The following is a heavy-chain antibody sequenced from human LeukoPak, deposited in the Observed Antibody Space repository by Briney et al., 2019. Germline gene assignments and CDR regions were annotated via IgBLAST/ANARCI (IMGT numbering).Heavy chain of an antibody. CDR1: GGTFSSYA. D-gene: IGHD4-17*01. CDR3: ARDRRAPHDYGDYVVGYFDY. Sequence: SVKVSCKASGGTFSSYAISWVRQAPGQGLEWMGGIIPIFGTANYAQKFQGRVTITADESTSTAYMELSSLRSEDTAVYYCARDRRAPHDYGDYVVGYFDYWGQGTLVTVSS. V-gene: IGHV1-69*01. J-gene: IGHJ4*02. CDR2: IIPIFGTA.